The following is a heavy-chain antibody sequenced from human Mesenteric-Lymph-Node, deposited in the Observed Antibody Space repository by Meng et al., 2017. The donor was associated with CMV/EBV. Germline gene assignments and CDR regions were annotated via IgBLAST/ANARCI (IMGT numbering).Heavy chain of an antibody. V-gene: IGHV3-7*01. CDR2: IQQDGREN. Sequence: GGSLRLSCVAPGFTFSSYWMMWVRQTPGKGLQWVANIQQDGRENYFLDSVKGRFTILRDNTKKSLYLQMNSLRAEDTGVYYCAGESGLPNGMDVWGQGTTVTVSS. CDR3: AGESGLPNGMDV. J-gene: IGHJ6*02. CDR1: GFTFSSYW. D-gene: IGHD4-11*01.